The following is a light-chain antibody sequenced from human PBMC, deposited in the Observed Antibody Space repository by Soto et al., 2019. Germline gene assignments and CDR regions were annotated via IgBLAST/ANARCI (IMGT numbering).Light chain of an antibody. CDR3: LQHDSFPPT. Sequence: DIQMTQSPSAMSASVGDGVTLPCRESQDIGNHLAWFQQKPGKVPQCLIYAASSLQTGVPSRFSGSGSGTDFTLTINSLQPEDFATYYCLQHDSFPPTFGQGTRLEIK. CDR2: AAS. CDR1: QDIGNH. V-gene: IGKV1-17*03. J-gene: IGKJ5*01.